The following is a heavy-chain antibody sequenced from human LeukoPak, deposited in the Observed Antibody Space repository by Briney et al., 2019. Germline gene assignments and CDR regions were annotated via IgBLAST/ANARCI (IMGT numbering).Heavy chain of an antibody. V-gene: IGHV3-23*01. D-gene: IGHD3-10*01. CDR1: GFTFSNYA. J-gene: IGHJ4*02. Sequence: GGSLRLSCAAFGFTFSNYAMNWVRQAPGKGLEWVSAISGSDGRTYYADSVRGRFTISRDNSKNTLYLQVNSLRADDTAVYYCAKERGRFGESYYFDLWGQGTLVTVSS. CDR3: AKERGRFGESYYFDL. CDR2: ISGSDGRT.